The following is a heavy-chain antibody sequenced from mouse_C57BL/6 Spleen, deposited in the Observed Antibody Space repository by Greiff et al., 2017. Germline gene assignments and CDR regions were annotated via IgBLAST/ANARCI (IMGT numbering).Heavy chain of an antibody. CDR2: IHPNSGST. V-gene: IGHV1-64*01. J-gene: IGHJ4*01. CDR3: ARSTMVTTTYYYAMDY. D-gene: IGHD2-2*01. CDR1: GYTFTSYW. Sequence: VQLQQPGAELVKPGASVKLSCKASGYTFTSYWMHWVKQRPGQGLEWIGMIHPNSGSTNYNEKFKSKATLTVDKSSSTAYMQLSGLTSEDSAVYYCARSTMVTTTYYYAMDYWGQGTSVTVSS.